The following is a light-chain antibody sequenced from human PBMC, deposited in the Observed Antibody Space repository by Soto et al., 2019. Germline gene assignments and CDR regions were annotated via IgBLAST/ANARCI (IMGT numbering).Light chain of an antibody. CDR3: SAYAGSNNFV. J-gene: IGLJ1*01. V-gene: IGLV2-14*01. Sequence: QSVLTQPASVSGSPGQSITISCTGTSSDVGGYNYASWYQQHPGKAPKLMIFEVSNRPSGVSNRFSGSKSGNTASLTISGLQTEDEADYYCSAYAGSNNFVFGSGTKVTVL. CDR1: SSDVGGYNY. CDR2: EVS.